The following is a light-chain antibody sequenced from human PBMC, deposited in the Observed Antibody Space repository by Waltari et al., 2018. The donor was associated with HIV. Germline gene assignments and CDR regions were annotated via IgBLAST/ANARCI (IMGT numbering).Light chain of an antibody. J-gene: IGLJ3*02. CDR2: AVN. Sequence: QSALTQPTSASGSPGQSVTLSCTGTSSDVGGFDYVSWYQQHPAKAPKLLIYAVNRRPSGVPDRFSGSKSGNTASLTVSGLQTEDEADYYCSSYADTNNVLFGGGTKLTVL. V-gene: IGLV2-8*01. CDR1: SSDVGGFDY. CDR3: SSYADTNNVL.